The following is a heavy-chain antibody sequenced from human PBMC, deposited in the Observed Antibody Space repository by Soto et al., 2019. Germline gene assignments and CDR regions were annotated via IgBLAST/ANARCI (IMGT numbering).Heavy chain of an antibody. V-gene: IGHV1-69*13. CDR1: GGTFNSYA. D-gene: IGHD3-22*01. J-gene: IGHJ5*02. CDR3: ARGLSYYSDSSPSVS. Sequence: SVKVSCKASGGTFNSYAISWVRQAPGQGLEWMGGIIPIFGTANYAQKFQGRVTIAADESTSTAYMELSSLRSEDTAVYYCARGLSYYSDSSPSVSWGQGTLVTVSS. CDR2: IIPIFGTA.